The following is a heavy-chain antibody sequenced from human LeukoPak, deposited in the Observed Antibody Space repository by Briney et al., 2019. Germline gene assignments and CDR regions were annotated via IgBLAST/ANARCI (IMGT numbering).Heavy chain of an antibody. D-gene: IGHD3-22*01. Sequence: PGGSLRLSCAASGFTFSSYAMSWVRQAPGKGLGWVSAISGSGGSTYYADSVKGRFTISRDDSKNTLYLQMNSLRAEDTAVYYCAKAFGPNYYDSSGYYQYWGQGTLVTVSS. V-gene: IGHV3-23*01. CDR2: ISGSGGST. J-gene: IGHJ4*02. CDR1: GFTFSSYA. CDR3: AKAFGPNYYDSSGYYQY.